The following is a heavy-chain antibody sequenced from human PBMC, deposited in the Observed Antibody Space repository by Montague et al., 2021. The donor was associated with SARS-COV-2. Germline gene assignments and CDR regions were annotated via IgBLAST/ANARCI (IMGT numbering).Heavy chain of an antibody. Sequence: ETLSLTCAVYGGSFSDYFWTWIRQPPGKGLEWIGEINHRGTSNDNPSLKSRVSISVDTSKNQFSLYLGSVTAADTAVYYCARGRQHFNMIVVVMTGGEYYFDYWGQGTLVTVSS. CDR1: GGSFSDYF. CDR2: INHRGTS. D-gene: IGHD3-22*01. V-gene: IGHV4-34*01. J-gene: IGHJ4*02. CDR3: ARGRQHFNMIVVVMTGGEYYFDY.